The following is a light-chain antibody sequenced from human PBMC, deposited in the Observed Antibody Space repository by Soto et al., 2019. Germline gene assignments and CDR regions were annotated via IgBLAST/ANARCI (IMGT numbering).Light chain of an antibody. J-gene: IGKJ1*01. CDR1: QYIHTR. Sequence: EIVLQQSPATLSSLPGASVPLSCRASQYIHTRLAWYQHRLGQAPRLLIYDASNRATGIPDRFRGSGSGTDFTLTIRSLEPEDFALYYCQKGTDWPPGTVGQGTKVAIK. CDR2: DAS. CDR3: QKGTDWPPGT. V-gene: IGKV3-11*01.